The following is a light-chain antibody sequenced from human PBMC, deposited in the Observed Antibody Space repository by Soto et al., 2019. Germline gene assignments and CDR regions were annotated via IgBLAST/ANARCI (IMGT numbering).Light chain of an antibody. V-gene: IGKV3-11*01. CDR1: QSVSSY. CDR3: QQRSNWLTWT. J-gene: IGKJ1*01. CDR2: DAS. Sequence: EIVLPQSPAPLSFSPGERATLSCRASQSVSSYLAWYQQKPGQAPRLLIYDASNRATGIPARFSGSGSGTDFTLTISSLEPEDFAVYYCQQRSNWLTWTFGQGTKVDIK.